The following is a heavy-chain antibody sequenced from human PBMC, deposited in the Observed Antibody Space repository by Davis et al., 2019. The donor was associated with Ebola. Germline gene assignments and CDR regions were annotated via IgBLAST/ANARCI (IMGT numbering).Heavy chain of an antibody. V-gene: IGHV3-21*06. CDR2: ISSSAYFK. J-gene: IGHJ6*02. CDR3: ALGLDQPLDYYNGMDV. Sequence: PGGSLRLSCGASGFSLSSYAMNWVRQAPGKGTQWVSYISSSAYFKYYADSVMGRFTISKDIARNSVYLQMNSLRDEDTAVYYCALGLDQPLDYYNGMDVWGQGTTVIVSS. D-gene: IGHD2-2*01. CDR1: GFSLSSYA.